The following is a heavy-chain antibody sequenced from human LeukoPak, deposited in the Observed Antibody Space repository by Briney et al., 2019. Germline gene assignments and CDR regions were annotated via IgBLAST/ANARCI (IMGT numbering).Heavy chain of an antibody. CDR1: GFTFSTYW. J-gene: IGHJ4*02. CDR3: ARDVLGRSGEQLDY. CDR2: IKQDGSQK. V-gene: IGHV3-7*03. Sequence: GGSLRLSRATSGFTFSTYWMTWVRQAPGKGLEWVANIKQDGSQKYYVDSVKGRFTISRDNAKNSLYLQMNSLRVEDTAVYYCARDVLGRSGEQLDYWGQGTLVTVSS. D-gene: IGHD3-3*01.